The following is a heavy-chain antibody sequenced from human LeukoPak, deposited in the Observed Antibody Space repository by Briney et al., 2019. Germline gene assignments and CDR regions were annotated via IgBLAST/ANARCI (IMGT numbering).Heavy chain of an antibody. J-gene: IGHJ3*02. D-gene: IGHD3-22*01. CDR1: GGTFSSYA. Sequence: SVKVSCXASGGTFSSYAISWVRQAPGQGLEWMGGIIPIFGTANYAQKFQGRVTITADESTSTAYMELSSLRSEDTAVYYCARHERSPYYYDSSGYYPFDIWGQGTMVTVSS. V-gene: IGHV1-69*13. CDR3: ARHERSPYYYDSSGYYPFDI. CDR2: IIPIFGTA.